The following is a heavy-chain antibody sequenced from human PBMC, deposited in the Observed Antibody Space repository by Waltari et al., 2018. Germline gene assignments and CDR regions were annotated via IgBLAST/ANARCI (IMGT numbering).Heavy chain of an antibody. J-gene: IGHJ5*02. CDR3: ARGGGGDWEWFDP. CDR1: GGSISGFY. CDR2: IYYTGST. V-gene: IGHV4-59*01. D-gene: IGHD2-21*02. Sequence: QVQLQESGLSLLEPSETLSLICTVSGGSISGFYWSWVRQPPGKGLDWIGYIYYTGSTNFNPSLKSRVTMSVDTSKNQFSLKLSSVTAADTAFYYCARGGGGDWEWFDPWGQGTLVTVSS.